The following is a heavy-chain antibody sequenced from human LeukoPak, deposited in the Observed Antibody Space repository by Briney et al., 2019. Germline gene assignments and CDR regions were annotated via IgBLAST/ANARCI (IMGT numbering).Heavy chain of an antibody. V-gene: IGHV3-30*02. CDR2: IWYDGSNK. CDR1: GFTFSSYG. J-gene: IGHJ4*02. CDR3: AKDRGDYGDYVDY. D-gene: IGHD4-17*01. Sequence: PGGSLRLSCAASGFTFSSYGMHWVRQAPGKGLEWVAVIWYDGSNKYYADSVKGRFTISRDNSKNTLYLQMNSLRAEDTAVYYCAKDRGDYGDYVDYWGQGTLVTVSS.